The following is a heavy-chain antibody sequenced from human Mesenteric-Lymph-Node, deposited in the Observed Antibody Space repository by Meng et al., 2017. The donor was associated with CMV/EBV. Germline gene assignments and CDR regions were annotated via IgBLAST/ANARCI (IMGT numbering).Heavy chain of an antibody. Sequence: QVQLVQSGAEVKKPGSSVKVSCKASGGTFSSYTISWVRQAPGQGLEWVGRIIPILGIANYAQKFQGRVTITADKSTGTAYMELSSLRSEDTAVYYCAGGIAAAGSRWFDPWGQGTLVTVSS. V-gene: IGHV1-69*02. CDR3: AGGIAAAGSRWFDP. CDR1: GGTFSSYT. CDR2: IIPILGIA. D-gene: IGHD6-13*01. J-gene: IGHJ5*02.